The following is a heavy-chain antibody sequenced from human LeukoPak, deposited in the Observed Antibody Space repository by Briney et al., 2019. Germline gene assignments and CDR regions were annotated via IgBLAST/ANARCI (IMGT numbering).Heavy chain of an antibody. CDR1: GGSISGHY. Sequence: SETLSLTCTVSGGSISGHYWSWIRQPPGKGLEWIGLIYYSGSTNYNPSLKSRVTISVDTSKNQFSLKLSSVTPEDTAVYYCARYCGSTSCYKGFDYWGQGTLVTVSS. D-gene: IGHD2-2*02. CDR3: ARYCGSTSCYKGFDY. J-gene: IGHJ4*02. V-gene: IGHV4-59*11. CDR2: IYYSGST.